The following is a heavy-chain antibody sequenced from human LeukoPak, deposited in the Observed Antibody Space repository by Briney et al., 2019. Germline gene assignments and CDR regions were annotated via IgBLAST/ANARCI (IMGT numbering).Heavy chain of an antibody. Sequence: SETLSLTCTVSGGSVSSGNYYWSWIRQPAGKGLEWIGRIYTSGSTNYNPSLKSRVTISVDTSKNQFSLKLSSVTAADTAVYYCARGMGDDAFDIWGQGTMVTVSS. CDR2: IYTSGST. CDR3: ARGMGDDAFDI. V-gene: IGHV4-61*10. CDR1: GGSVSSGNYY. D-gene: IGHD3-16*01. J-gene: IGHJ3*02.